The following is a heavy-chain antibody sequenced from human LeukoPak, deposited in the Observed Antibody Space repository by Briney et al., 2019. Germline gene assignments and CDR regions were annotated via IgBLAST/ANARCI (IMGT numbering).Heavy chain of an antibody. CDR1: GFTFTNYA. CDR2: ITGSDGSS. J-gene: IGHJ4*02. Sequence: GGSLRLSCVASGFTFTNYAMSWVRQAPGKGLEWVSAITGSDGSSYYADSVKGRFTISRDNSKNTLYLQVNSLRAEDTAVYYCAKWGDYDILTGYYVPDYWGQGTLVTVSS. CDR3: AKWGDYDILTGYYVPDY. D-gene: IGHD3-9*01. V-gene: IGHV3-23*01.